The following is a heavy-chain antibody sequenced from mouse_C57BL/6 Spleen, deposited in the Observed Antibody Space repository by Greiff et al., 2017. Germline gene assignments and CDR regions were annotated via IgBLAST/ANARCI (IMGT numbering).Heavy chain of an antibody. V-gene: IGHV5-9*01. Sequence: EVMLVESGGGLVKPGGSLKLSCAASGFTFSSYTMSWVRQTPEKRLEWVATISGGGGNTYYPDSVKGRFTISRDNAKNTLYLQMSSLRSEDTALYYCASRIRGYFDVWGTGTTVTVSS. CDR2: ISGGGGNT. J-gene: IGHJ1*03. CDR1: GFTFSSYT. CDR3: ASRIRGYFDV.